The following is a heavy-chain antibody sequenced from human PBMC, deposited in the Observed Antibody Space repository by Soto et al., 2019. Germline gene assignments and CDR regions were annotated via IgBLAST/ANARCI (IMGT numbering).Heavy chain of an antibody. CDR1: GYTFTSYD. Sequence: ASVKVSCKASGYTFTSYDINWVRQATGQGLEWMGWMNPNSGNTGYAQKFQGRVTMTRNTSISTACMELSSLRSEDTAVYYCARVGVRGPYYDFWSGYSYYFDYWGQGTLVTVSS. D-gene: IGHD3-3*01. J-gene: IGHJ4*02. CDR3: ARVGVRGPYYDFWSGYSYYFDY. V-gene: IGHV1-8*01. CDR2: MNPNSGNT.